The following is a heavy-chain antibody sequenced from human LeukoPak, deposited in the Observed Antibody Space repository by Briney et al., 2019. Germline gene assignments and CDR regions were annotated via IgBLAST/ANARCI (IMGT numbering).Heavy chain of an antibody. V-gene: IGHV3-23*01. Sequence: GGSLRLSCAASGFTFSNYGMSWVRQAPGKGLEWVSSISGSGGSTYYADSVKGRFTISRDNSKNTLYLQMNSLRAEDTAVYYCAKASDLGYHWGQGTLVTVSS. D-gene: IGHD3-16*01. J-gene: IGHJ5*02. CDR2: ISGSGGST. CDR1: GFTFSNYG. CDR3: AKASDLGYH.